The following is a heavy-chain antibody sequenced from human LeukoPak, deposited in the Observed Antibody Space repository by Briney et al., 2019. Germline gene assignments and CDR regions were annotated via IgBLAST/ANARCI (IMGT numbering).Heavy chain of an antibody. CDR2: INPNSGGT. CDR3: ARASYYDSSGYYPQWYFDY. CDR1: GYTFTGYY. D-gene: IGHD3-22*01. Sequence: EASVTVSCKASGYTFTGYYMHWVRQAPGQGLEWMGWINPNSGGTNYAQKFQGRVTMTRDTSISTAYMELSRLRSDDTAVYYCARASYYDSSGYYPQWYFDYWGQGTLVTVSS. V-gene: IGHV1-2*02. J-gene: IGHJ4*02.